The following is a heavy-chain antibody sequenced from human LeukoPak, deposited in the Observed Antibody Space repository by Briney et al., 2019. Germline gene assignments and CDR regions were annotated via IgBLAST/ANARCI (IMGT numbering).Heavy chain of an antibody. V-gene: IGHV4-59*01. D-gene: IGHD3-16*01. Sequence: PSETLSLTCTVSGASISSYYWSWIRQPPGKGLKWIGNIYYSGYTTYSPSLRSRVAISVDTSKNQFSLKLSSVTAADTAVYYCARETSQKGAHYMDVWGKGTTITISS. CDR2: IYYSGYT. CDR3: ARETSQKGAHYMDV. J-gene: IGHJ6*03. CDR1: GASISSYY.